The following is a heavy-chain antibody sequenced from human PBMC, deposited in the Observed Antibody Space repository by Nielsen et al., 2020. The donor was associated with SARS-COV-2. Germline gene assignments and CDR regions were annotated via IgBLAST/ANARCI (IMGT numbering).Heavy chain of an antibody. Sequence: ASVKVSCKASGYTFTGYYMHWVRQAPGQGLEWMGWINPNSGGTNYAQKFQGRVTMTRDTSTSAVYMELSSLRSEDTAVYYCARGPIFGVVSPGYWGQGTLVTVSS. CDR3: ARGPIFGVVSPGY. CDR1: GYTFTGYY. CDR2: INPNSGGT. J-gene: IGHJ4*02. V-gene: IGHV1-2*02. D-gene: IGHD3-3*01.